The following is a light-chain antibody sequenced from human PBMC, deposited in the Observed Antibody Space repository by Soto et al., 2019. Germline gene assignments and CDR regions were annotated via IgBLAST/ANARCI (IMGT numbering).Light chain of an antibody. CDR3: QQSYSTPPWT. J-gene: IGKJ1*01. Sequence: EILMTQSPATLSVSPGEIATLSCRASQSVSSNLAWYQQKPGQIPRLLIYGASTRATGIPARFSGSGSGTEFTLTISSLQPEDFATYFCQQSYSTPPWTFGQGTKVEIK. CDR2: GAS. CDR1: QSVSSN. V-gene: IGKV3-15*01.